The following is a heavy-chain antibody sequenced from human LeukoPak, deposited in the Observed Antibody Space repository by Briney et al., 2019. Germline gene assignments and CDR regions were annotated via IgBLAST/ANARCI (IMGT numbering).Heavy chain of an antibody. D-gene: IGHD6-13*01. J-gene: IGHJ5*02. CDR3: ARDKGAAAGTPFWFDP. CDR2: IWYDGSNN. V-gene: IGHV3-33*01. Sequence: GRSLRLSCAASGFTFSSYGMHWVRQAPGTGLERVAVIWYDGSNNYYADSVKGRFTISRDNSKNTLYLQMNSLRAEDTAVYYCARDKGAAAGTPFWFDPWGQGTLVTVSS. CDR1: GFTFSSYG.